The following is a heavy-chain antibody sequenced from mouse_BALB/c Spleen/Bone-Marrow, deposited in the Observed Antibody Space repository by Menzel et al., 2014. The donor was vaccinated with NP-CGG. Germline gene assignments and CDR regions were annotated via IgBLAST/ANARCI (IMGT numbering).Heavy chain of an antibody. CDR2: IYPGNSDT. Sequence: VQLQQSGTVLARPGASVKMSCKASGYTFTSYWMHWVKQRPGQGLEWIGAIYPGNSDTSYNQKFKGKAKLTAVTSTSTAYTELSSLTNEDSAVYYCTRVITAVLATRAMDYWGQGSSVTVSS. CDR3: TRVITAVLATRAMDY. D-gene: IGHD1-1*01. CDR1: GYTFTSYW. V-gene: IGHV1-5*01. J-gene: IGHJ4*01.